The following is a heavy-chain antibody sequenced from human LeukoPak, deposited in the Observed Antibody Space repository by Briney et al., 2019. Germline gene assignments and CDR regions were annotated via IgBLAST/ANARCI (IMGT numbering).Heavy chain of an antibody. CDR1: GFTFSSYT. CDR3: ARYCSSTTRYVRDHNNYYGMDV. J-gene: IGHJ6*02. CDR2: ISSSSSYI. D-gene: IGHD2-2*01. Sequence: GGSLRLSCAASGFTFSSYTLNWVRQAPGKGLEWVSYISSSSSYIYYADSVKGRFTVSRDNARNSLYLQMNSLRAEDTAVYFCARYCSSTTRYVRDHNNYYGMDVWGQGTTVTVSS. V-gene: IGHV3-21*01.